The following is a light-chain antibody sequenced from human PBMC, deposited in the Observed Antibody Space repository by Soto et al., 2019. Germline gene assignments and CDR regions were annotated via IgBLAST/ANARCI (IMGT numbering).Light chain of an antibody. CDR2: GAS. CDR1: QSVSSDS. CDR3: QQYGSPPQK. V-gene: IGKV3-20*01. J-gene: IGKJ1*01. Sequence: IVLTQSPGALSLSPGERSTLSCRASQSVSSDSLACYQHKLGQAPRLIIYGASTRATGIPDRFSGSGSGTDFTLTISRLEAEDFAVFYCQQYGSPPQKFGQGTKVDIK.